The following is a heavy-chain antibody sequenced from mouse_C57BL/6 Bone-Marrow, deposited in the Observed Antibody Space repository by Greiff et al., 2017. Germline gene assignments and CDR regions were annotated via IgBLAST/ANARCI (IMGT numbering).Heavy chain of an antibody. Sequence: VQLQQSGAELVRPGSSVKLSCKASGYTFTSYWMDWVKQRPGQGLEWIGNIYPSDSETHYNQKFKDKATLTVDKSSSTAYMQLSSLTSEDSAVYYCAPLLLRDAIDYWGQGTSVTVSS. D-gene: IGHD1-1*01. J-gene: IGHJ4*01. CDR1: GYTFTSYW. CDR2: IYPSDSET. V-gene: IGHV1-61*01. CDR3: APLLLRDAIDY.